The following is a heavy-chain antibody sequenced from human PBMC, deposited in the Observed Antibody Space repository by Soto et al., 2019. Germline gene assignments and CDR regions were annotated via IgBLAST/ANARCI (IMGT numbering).Heavy chain of an antibody. Sequence: QVQLQESGPGLVKPSQTLSLTCTVSGGSISSGGYYWSWIRQHPGKGLEWIGYIYYSGSTYYNPSLKSRVTISVDTSKNQFSLKLSSVTAADTAVYYCARETRGGIVLVPAAIRVSWFDPWGQGTLVTVSS. CDR1: GGSISSGGYY. J-gene: IGHJ5*02. D-gene: IGHD2-2*02. CDR3: ARETRGGIVLVPAAIRVSWFDP. V-gene: IGHV4-31*03. CDR2: IYYSGST.